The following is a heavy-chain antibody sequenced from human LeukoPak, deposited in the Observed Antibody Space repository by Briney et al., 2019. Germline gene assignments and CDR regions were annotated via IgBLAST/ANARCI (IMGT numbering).Heavy chain of an antibody. V-gene: IGHV3-33*01. D-gene: IGHD3-22*01. CDR3: ARGQLNYFESSGGDDFDY. J-gene: IGHJ4*02. CDR1: GFTFSSYG. Sequence: GGALRLSCAASGFTFSSYGMHWVRQAPGKGLEWVAVILFDGSNKNYADSVKGRFTISRDNSKDTLYLQMNSLRAEDTAVYYCARGQLNYFESSGGDDFDYWGQGTLVTV. CDR2: ILFDGSNK.